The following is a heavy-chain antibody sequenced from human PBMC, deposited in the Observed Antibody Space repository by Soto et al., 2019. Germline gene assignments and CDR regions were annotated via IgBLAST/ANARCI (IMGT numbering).Heavy chain of an antibody. V-gene: IGHV3-9*01. CDR3: AKDMRGGSSSSRYYYGLDV. Sequence: EVQLVESGGGLVQPGRSLRLSCAASGFTFDDYAMHWVRQAPGKGLEWVSGISWNSGTIVYADSVKGRFTISGDNAKNSRYLQMNSLRGEDTALYYCAKDMRGGSSSSRYYYGLDVWGQGTTVTVSS. J-gene: IGHJ6*02. CDR2: ISWNSGTI. D-gene: IGHD6-13*01. CDR1: GFTFDDYA.